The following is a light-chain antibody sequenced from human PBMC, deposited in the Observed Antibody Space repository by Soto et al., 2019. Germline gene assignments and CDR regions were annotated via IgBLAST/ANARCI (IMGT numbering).Light chain of an antibody. CDR2: DAS. Sequence: EIVLTQSPATLSLSPGERGTLSCRASQSVSSYLAWYQQKPGQAPRLLIYDASNRATGIPARFSGSGSGTDFTLTISCLEPEDFAVYYCHQRSNWPLTFGGGTKVEI. CDR3: HQRSNWPLT. V-gene: IGKV3-11*01. J-gene: IGKJ4*01. CDR1: QSVSSY.